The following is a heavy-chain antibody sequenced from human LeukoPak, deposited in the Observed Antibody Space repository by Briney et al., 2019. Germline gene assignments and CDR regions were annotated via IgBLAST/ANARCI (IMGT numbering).Heavy chain of an antibody. J-gene: IGHJ4*02. CDR1: GYTFTSYY. Sequence: ASLKVSCKASGYTFTSYYMHWVRQAPGQGLEWMGIINPSGGSTSYPQKFQGRITMTRDTSTSTVYMELSSLRSEDTAVYYCARDTYYYDCSGYSDYFDYWGQGTLVTVSS. D-gene: IGHD3-22*01. CDR2: INPSGGST. CDR3: ARDTYYYDCSGYSDYFDY. V-gene: IGHV1-46*01.